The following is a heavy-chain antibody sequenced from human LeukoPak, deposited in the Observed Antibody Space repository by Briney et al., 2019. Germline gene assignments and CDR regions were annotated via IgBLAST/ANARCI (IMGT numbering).Heavy chain of an antibody. D-gene: IGHD4-17*01. V-gene: IGHV3-21*01. J-gene: IGHJ4*02. Sequence: GGSLRLSCAASGFTFSSYSMNWVRQAPGKGLEWVSSISSSSSHIYYADSVKGRFTISRDNAKNSLYLQMNSLRAEDTAVYYCATEVGDGTVTTWGNDYWGQGTLVTVSS. CDR3: ATEVGDGTVTTWGNDY. CDR2: ISSSSSHI. CDR1: GFTFSSYS.